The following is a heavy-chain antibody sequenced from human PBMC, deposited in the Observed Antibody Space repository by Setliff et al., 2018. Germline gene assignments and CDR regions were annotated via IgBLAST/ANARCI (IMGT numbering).Heavy chain of an antibody. CDR1: GDSISSTYH. V-gene: IGHV4-38-2*02. J-gene: IGHJ4*02. Sequence: PSETLSLTCNVSGDSISSTYHWGWIRQSPGKGLEWIGTIYHSGNTYYNPSLNSRLTISVDTSKNQFSLRLTSVTAADTAVYYCARVGFEDDSSGSRIYWGRGTLVTVSS. CDR3: ARVGFEDDSSGSRIY. D-gene: IGHD3-22*01. CDR2: IYHSGNT.